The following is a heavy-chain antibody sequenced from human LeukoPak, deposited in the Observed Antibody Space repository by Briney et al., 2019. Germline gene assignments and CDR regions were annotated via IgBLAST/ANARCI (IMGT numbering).Heavy chain of an antibody. V-gene: IGHV5-51*01. CDR1: GSSFSSYW. Sequence: GASLQISCKGSGSSFSSYWIGWVRQLPGKGLEWMGIIYPGDSDTRCSPSFQGQVTISADKSISTAYLQWSSLKASDTAMYYCARDALGWNYYFDYWGQGTLVTVSS. D-gene: IGHD1-7*01. CDR2: IYPGDSDT. J-gene: IGHJ4*02. CDR3: ARDALGWNYYFDY.